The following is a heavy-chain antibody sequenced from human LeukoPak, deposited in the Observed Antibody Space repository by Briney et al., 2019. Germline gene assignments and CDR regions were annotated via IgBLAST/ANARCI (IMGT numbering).Heavy chain of an antibody. CDR1: GGSISSGGYS. D-gene: IGHD3-3*01. Sequence: SQTLSLTCAVSGGSISSGGYSWSWIRQPLGKGLEWIGYIYYSGSTNYNPSLKSRVTISVDTSKNQFSLKLSSVTAADTAVYYCARLGVDRRFLEWPRKRRYYFDYWGQGTLVTVSS. CDR2: IYYSGST. V-gene: IGHV4-30-2*02. CDR3: ARLGVDRRFLEWPRKRRYYFDY. J-gene: IGHJ4*02.